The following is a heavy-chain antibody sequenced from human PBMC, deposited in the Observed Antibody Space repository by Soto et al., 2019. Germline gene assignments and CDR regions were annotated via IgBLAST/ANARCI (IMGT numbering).Heavy chain of an antibody. CDR2: ISYDGSNK. J-gene: IGHJ5*02. Sequence: PGGSLRLSCAASGFTFSSYAMHWVRQAPGKGLEWVAVISYDGSNKYYADSVKGRFTISRDNSKNTLYLQMNSLRAEDTAVYYCARGAGITIFGVVIGDSWFDPWGQGTLVTVSS. CDR3: ARGAGITIFGVVIGDSWFDP. CDR1: GFTFSSYA. V-gene: IGHV3-30-3*01. D-gene: IGHD3-3*01.